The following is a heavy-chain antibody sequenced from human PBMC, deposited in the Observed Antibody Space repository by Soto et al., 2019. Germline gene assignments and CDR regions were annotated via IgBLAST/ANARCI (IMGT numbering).Heavy chain of an antibody. CDR1: GFTFSSYA. J-gene: IGHJ4*02. V-gene: IGHV3-30-3*01. Sequence: GGSLRLSCAASGFTFSSYAMHWVRQAPGKGLEWVAVISYDGSNKYYADSVKGRFTISRDNSKNTLYLQMNSLRAEDTAVYYCARAPQTYNWNADEYYFDYWGQGTLVTVSS. CDR3: ARAPQTYNWNADEYYFDY. D-gene: IGHD1-20*01. CDR2: ISYDGSNK.